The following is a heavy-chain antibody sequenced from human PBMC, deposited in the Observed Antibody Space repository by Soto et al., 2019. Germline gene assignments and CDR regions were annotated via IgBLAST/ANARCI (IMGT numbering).Heavy chain of an antibody. V-gene: IGHV2-70*01. CDR3: ARSQWPDNSCDY. J-gene: IGHJ4*02. CDR1: GFSLSTSGMC. Sequence: ESGPRGEPTQTLTLTCTFSGFSLSTSGMCVSWIRQPPGKALEWLALIDWDDDKYYSTSLKTRLTISKDTSKNQVVLTMTNMDPVDTATYYCARSQWPDNSCDYWGQGTLVTVSS. CDR2: IDWDDDK. D-gene: IGHD6-19*01.